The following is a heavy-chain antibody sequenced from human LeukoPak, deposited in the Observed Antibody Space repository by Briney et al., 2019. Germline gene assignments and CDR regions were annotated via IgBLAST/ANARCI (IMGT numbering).Heavy chain of an antibody. V-gene: IGHV3-23*01. D-gene: IGHD4-17*01. J-gene: IGHJ4*02. CDR3: AKTPGYTTVTSHDY. CDR1: GFTFNSYA. Sequence: QPGGSLRLSCAASGFTFNSYAMSWVRHAPGEGLEWVSAISGSGGSTYYADSMRGRFTISRDNSKNTLYLQMNSLRAEDTAVYYCAKTPGYTTVTSHDYWGQGTLVTVSS. CDR2: ISGSGGST.